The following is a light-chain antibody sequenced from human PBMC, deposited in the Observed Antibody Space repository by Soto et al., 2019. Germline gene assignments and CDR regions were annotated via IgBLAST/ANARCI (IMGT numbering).Light chain of an antibody. V-gene: IGKV3-20*01. CDR1: QSVNSNY. J-gene: IGKJ1*01. CDR2: GTS. Sequence: EIVLTQSPGTLSLSPGERATLSCRASQSVNSNYLAWFQQKPGQAPRLLIYGTSSRATGIPDRFSGSGSGTDFTLTISRLEPEDFAVYFCQQFGGSSWTFGQGTKVEIK. CDR3: QQFGGSSWT.